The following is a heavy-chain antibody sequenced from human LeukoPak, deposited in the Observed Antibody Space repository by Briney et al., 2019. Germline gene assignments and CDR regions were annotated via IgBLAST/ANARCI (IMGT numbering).Heavy chain of an antibody. D-gene: IGHD1-7*01. CDR2: FDPEDGET. J-gene: IGHJ4*02. CDR3: ATDGPRTWNYWNY. Sequence: ASVTVSCTVSGYTLTELSMHWVRQAPGKGLEWMGGFDPEDGETIYAQKFQGRVTMTEDTSTDTAYMELSSLRSEDTAVYYCATDGPRTWNYWNYWGQGTLVTVSP. V-gene: IGHV1-24*01. CDR1: GYTLTELS.